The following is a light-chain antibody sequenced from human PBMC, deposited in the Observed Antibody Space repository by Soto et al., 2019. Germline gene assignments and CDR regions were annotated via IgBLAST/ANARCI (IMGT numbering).Light chain of an antibody. Sequence: QSVLTQPPSVSGAPGQRVTISCTGSSSNIGAGFDVHWYHQIAGTAPKLLIYGNSNRPSGVPDRFSGSKSGTSASLAINGLQAGDEADYYCGTWDSDLSAEVFGGGTKLTVL. J-gene: IGLJ3*02. CDR3: GTWDSDLSAEV. CDR1: SSNIGAGFD. V-gene: IGLV1-40*01. CDR2: GNS.